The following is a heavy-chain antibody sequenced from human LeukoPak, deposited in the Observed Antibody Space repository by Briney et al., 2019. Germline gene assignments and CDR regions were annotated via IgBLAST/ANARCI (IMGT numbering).Heavy chain of an antibody. J-gene: IGHJ4*02. CDR2: IKSKTDGGTT. CDR1: KFTFSNAW. CDR3: TTDSPPHYDIRFDY. V-gene: IGHV3-15*01. D-gene: IGHD3-22*01. Sequence: GGSLRLSCAASKFTFSNAWMSWVRQAPGKGLEWVGRIKSKTDGGTTDYAAPVKGRFTISRDDSKNTLYLQMNSLKTEDTAVYYCTTDSPPHYDIRFDYWGQGTLVTVSS.